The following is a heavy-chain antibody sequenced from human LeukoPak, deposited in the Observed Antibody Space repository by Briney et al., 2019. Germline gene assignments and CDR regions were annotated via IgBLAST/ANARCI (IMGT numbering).Heavy chain of an antibody. Sequence: GGSLRLSCAASGFTFSNYWMHWVRQAPGKGLVWVSRINSDGSSTIYADSVKGRLTISRDNAKNTLYLQVNSLRAEDTAVYYCARGGDYGDYALDYWGQGTLVTVSS. J-gene: IGHJ4*02. D-gene: IGHD4-17*01. CDR3: ARGGDYGDYALDY. V-gene: IGHV3-74*01. CDR1: GFTFSNYW. CDR2: INSDGSST.